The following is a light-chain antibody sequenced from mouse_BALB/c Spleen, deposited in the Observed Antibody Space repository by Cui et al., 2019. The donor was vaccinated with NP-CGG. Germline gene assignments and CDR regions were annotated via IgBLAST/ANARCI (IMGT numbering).Light chain of an antibody. CDR1: SGAATTSNY. Sequence: HAVVTQEDAVTTSPGGTVILTCRPSSGAATTSNYANWVEKTPDHLFTGLVGSTNRRVPGVPTRFSGSLVDDKAALTITGEQTDDETFYFCALCCNNRWVFGGGTKLTVL. V-gene: IGLV1*01. J-gene: IGLJ1*01. CDR2: STN. CDR3: ALCCNNRWV.